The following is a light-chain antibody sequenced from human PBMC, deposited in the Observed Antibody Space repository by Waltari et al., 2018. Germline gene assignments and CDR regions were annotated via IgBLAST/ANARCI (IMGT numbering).Light chain of an antibody. Sequence: QSALTQPASVSGSPGQSITISCSGTGSDIGGFNYVSWYQQRPGKAPKLLIYGVSQWPSGVSDRFSGSKSGNRASLTISGLQAEDDSDYYCCSYTTTTTWVFGGGTKLTVL. CDR1: GSDIGGFNY. CDR2: GVS. J-gene: IGLJ3*02. V-gene: IGLV2-14*03. CDR3: CSYTTTTTWV.